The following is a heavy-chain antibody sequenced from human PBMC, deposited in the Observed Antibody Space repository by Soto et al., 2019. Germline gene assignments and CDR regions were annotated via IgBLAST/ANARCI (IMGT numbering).Heavy chain of an antibody. V-gene: IGHV1-18*01. CDR2: ISAYNGNT. Sequence: QVQLVQSGAEVKKPGASVKVSCKASGYTFTSYGISWVRQAPGQGLEWMGWISAYNGNTKYAPKFQGRVTMTTDTSTSTAYMEVRSLRSDDTAVYYCASDAAAGLTDYWGQGTLVTVSS. J-gene: IGHJ4*02. CDR3: ASDAAAGLTDY. D-gene: IGHD6-13*01. CDR1: GYTFTSYG.